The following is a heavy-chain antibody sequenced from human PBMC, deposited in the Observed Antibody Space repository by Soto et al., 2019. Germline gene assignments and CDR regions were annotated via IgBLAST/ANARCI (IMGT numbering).Heavy chain of an antibody. D-gene: IGHD2-2*01. CDR3: AREGFSNPYFDL. CDR1: GGTLSSRA. Sequence: QVHLEQSGAEVKKPGSSVKVSCKASGGTLSSRAISWVRQAPGQGLEWVGSIVPLFGTTIYAQKFQVRVTITSVESTNTAYMELSSLRSEDTAVYYCAREGFSNPYFDLWGQGTLVTVSS. CDR2: IVPLFGTT. J-gene: IGHJ4*02. V-gene: IGHV1-69*18.